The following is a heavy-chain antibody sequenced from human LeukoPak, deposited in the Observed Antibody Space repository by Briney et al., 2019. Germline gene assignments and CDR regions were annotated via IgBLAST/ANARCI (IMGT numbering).Heavy chain of an antibody. V-gene: IGHV4-59*08. Sequence: SETLSLTCSVSGVPIRTYYWTWFRQPPGQGLEWIGYIYHTGSTNYNPSLKSRVTLSIDTSRSQFSLRLTSVTAADTAVYYCANYDGAPRNWGQGTLVTVSS. CDR1: GVPIRTYY. CDR2: IYHTGST. J-gene: IGHJ4*02. D-gene: IGHD3-16*01. CDR3: ANYDGAPRN.